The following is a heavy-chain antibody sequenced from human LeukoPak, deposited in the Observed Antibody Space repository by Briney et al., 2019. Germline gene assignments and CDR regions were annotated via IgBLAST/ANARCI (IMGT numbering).Heavy chain of an antibody. D-gene: IGHD5-12*01. Sequence: SQTLSLTCTDSGGSISSGGYYWSWIRQHPGKGLEWIGYIYYSGSTNYNPSLKSRVTISVDTSKNQFSLKLSSVTAADTAVYYCARIMVVATHDYWGQGTLVTVSS. CDR2: IYYSGST. CDR1: GGSISSGGYY. CDR3: ARIMVVATHDY. J-gene: IGHJ4*02. V-gene: IGHV4-31*03.